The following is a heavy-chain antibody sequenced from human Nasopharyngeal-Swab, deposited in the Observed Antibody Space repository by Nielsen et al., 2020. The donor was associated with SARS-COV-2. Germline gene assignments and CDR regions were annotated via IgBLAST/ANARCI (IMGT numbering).Heavy chain of an antibody. Sequence: GESLKISCVVSGFTFTDSWIHWVRQAPGKGLVWVSRINSDGSRTGYADSVKGRFTVSRDTAKNTIYLQMNSLRAEDTATYYCARDFDKTGDWGQGALVTVSS. CDR1: GFTFTDSW. V-gene: IGHV3-74*01. D-gene: IGHD7-27*01. CDR2: INSDGSRT. CDR3: ARDFDKTGD. J-gene: IGHJ4*02.